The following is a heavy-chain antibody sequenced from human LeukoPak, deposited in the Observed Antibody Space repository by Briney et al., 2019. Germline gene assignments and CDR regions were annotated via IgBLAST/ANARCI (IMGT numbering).Heavy chain of an antibody. D-gene: IGHD6-13*01. CDR2: ISAYNGNT. CDR1: GYTFTSYG. V-gene: IGHV1-18*04. J-gene: IGHJ4*02. Sequence: ASVKVSCKASGYTFTSYGISWVRQAPGQGLEWMGWISAYNGNTNYAQKLQGRVTMTTDTSTSTAYMGLRSLRSDDTAVYYCARNREFSWPTSFDYWGQGTLVTVSS. CDR3: ARNREFSWPTSFDY.